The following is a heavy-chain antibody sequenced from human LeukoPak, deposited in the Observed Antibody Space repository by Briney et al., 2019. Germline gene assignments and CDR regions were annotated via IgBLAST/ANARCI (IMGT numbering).Heavy chain of an antibody. CDR1: GFTFSSYA. J-gene: IGHJ4*02. V-gene: IGHV3-30*02. D-gene: IGHD3-10*01. Sequence: GGSLRLSCAASGFTFSSYAMSWVRQAPGKGLEWVAFIRYDGSNKYYADSVKGRFTISRDNSKNMLYLQMNSLRAEDTAVYYCAKDGSYYGSGSYLDYWGQGTLVTVSS. CDR3: AKDGSYYGSGSYLDY. CDR2: IRYDGSNK.